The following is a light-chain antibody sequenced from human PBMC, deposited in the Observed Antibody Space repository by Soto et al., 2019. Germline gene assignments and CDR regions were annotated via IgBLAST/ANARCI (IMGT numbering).Light chain of an antibody. CDR3: QQRSNWPRALT. J-gene: IGKJ4*01. CDR1: QSVSSY. Sequence: EIVLTQSPATLSLSPGERATLSCRASQSVSSYLAWYQQKPGQAPRLLIYDASNSATGIPGRFSGSGSGTDFTLTISSLEPEDFAVYYCQQRSNWPRALTFGGGTKVEIK. V-gene: IGKV3-11*01. CDR2: DAS.